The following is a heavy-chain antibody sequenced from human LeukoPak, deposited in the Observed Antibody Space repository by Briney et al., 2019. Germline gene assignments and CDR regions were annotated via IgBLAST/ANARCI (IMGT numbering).Heavy chain of an antibody. CDR3: ARANFLYCSSTTCLFDY. D-gene: IGHD2-2*01. Sequence: ASVKVSCKAAGYTFSNFGISWVRQAPGQGLEWMGWISGYNGETNYAQKFQGRVTMTRDTSISTAHMEVSRLRSDDTAVYYCARANFLYCSSTTCLFDYWGQGTLVTVSS. J-gene: IGHJ4*02. CDR1: GYTFSNFG. CDR2: ISGYNGET. V-gene: IGHV1-18*01.